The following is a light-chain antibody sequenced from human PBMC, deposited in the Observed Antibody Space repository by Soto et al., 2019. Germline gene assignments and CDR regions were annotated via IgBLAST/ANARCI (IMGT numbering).Light chain of an antibody. CDR2: WAS. J-gene: IGKJ1*01. CDR1: QSVLYRSNSKNY. V-gene: IGKV4-1*01. Sequence: IVMTQSPDSLAVSLGDRATINCKSSQSVLYRSNSKNYLAWYQHKPGQPPKLLIYWASTRESGVPDRFSGSGSGTDFTLTISSLQAEDVAVYYCQQYYKTPWTFGQGTKVDIK. CDR3: QQYYKTPWT.